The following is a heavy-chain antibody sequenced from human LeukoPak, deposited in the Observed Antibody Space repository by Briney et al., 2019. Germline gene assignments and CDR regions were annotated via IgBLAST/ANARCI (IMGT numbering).Heavy chain of an antibody. J-gene: IGHJ4*02. Sequence: PAKSLRLSCPVSGFTFSSYCMHWVRQAPGKGLEWVGDISYEGSNKYYADSEKGRFTISRDNSKNTLYLQMNSLRTEDTAVYYCAKDTYDFGSGTYPPDYWGQGTLVTVSS. CDR1: GFTFSSYC. CDR2: ISYEGSNK. V-gene: IGHV3-30*18. D-gene: IGHD3-10*01. CDR3: AKDTYDFGSGTYPPDY.